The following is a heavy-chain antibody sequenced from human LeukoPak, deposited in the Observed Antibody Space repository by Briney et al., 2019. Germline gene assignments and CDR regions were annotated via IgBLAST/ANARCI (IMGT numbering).Heavy chain of an antibody. Sequence: GGSLRLSCAASGFTFSGYALNWVRQAPGKGLEWVSAISDSGGNTYYANSVKGRFTIPRDSSKNTLYLQMNSMRAEDTAVYYCAKDSYFGSGSYYYFDRWGQGTLVTVSS. CDR2: ISDSGGNT. D-gene: IGHD3-10*01. CDR1: GFTFSGYA. V-gene: IGHV3-23*01. CDR3: AKDSYFGSGSYYYFDR. J-gene: IGHJ4*02.